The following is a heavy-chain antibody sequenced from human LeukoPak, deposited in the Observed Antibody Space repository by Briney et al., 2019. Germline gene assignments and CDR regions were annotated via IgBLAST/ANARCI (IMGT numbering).Heavy chain of an antibody. Sequence: GGSLRLSCAASGFTFSSYGMHWVRQAPGKGLEWVAVIWYDGSNKYYADSVKGRFTISRDNSKNTLYLQMNSLRAEDTAVYYCARDLVGYGYGEPPVYWGQGTLVTVSS. D-gene: IGHD5-18*01. CDR3: ARDLVGYGYGEPPVY. CDR1: GFTFSSYG. V-gene: IGHV3-33*01. CDR2: IWYDGSNK. J-gene: IGHJ4*02.